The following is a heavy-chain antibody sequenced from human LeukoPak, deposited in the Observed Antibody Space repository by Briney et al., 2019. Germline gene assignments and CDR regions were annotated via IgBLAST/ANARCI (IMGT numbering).Heavy chain of an antibody. Sequence: PGGSLRLSCAASGFTFSSYWMHWVRQAPGKGLVWVSRINSDGSSTNYADSVKGRFTISRDNAKNTLYLQMNSLRAEHTAVYYCARENEYTNWFDPWGQGTLVTVSS. CDR2: INSDGSST. CDR3: ARENEYTNWFDP. CDR1: GFTFSSYW. D-gene: IGHD6-6*01. V-gene: IGHV3-74*01. J-gene: IGHJ5*02.